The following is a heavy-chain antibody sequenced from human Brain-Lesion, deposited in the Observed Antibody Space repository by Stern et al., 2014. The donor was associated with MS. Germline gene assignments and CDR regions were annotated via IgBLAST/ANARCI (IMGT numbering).Heavy chain of an antibody. V-gene: IGHV4-39*01. CDR3: ARHDSVPRPSQLYSARDRGPGYFDY. CDR2: IYYSGFT. D-gene: IGHD1-26*01. CDR1: GGPISSSTYY. Sequence: MQLVESGPGLVKPSETLSLTCTASGGPISSSTYYWAWIRQPPGTGLEWIGNIYYSGFTYYNPSLKSRVTISVDMSKNQFSLKLSSVTAADTAIYYCARHDSVPRPSQLYSARDRGPGYFDYWGQGTLVTVYS. J-gene: IGHJ4*02.